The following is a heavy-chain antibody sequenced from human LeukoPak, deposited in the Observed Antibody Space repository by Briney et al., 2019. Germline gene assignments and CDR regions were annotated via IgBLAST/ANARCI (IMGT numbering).Heavy chain of an antibody. V-gene: IGHV3-48*01. CDR1: GFTFSSYS. CDR3: ARRGLDTAY. CDR2: ISSSSSTI. Sequence: HPGGSLRLSCAASGFTFSSYSMYWVRQAPGKGLEWVSYISSSSSTIYYADSVKGRFTISRDNAKNSLYLQMNSLRAEDTAVYYCARRGLDTAYWGQGTLVTVSS. J-gene: IGHJ4*02. D-gene: IGHD5-18*01.